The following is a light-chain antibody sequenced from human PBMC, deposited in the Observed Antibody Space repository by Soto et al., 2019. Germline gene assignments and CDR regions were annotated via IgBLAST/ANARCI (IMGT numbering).Light chain of an antibody. CDR1: SSNIGKNY. CDR2: RNN. V-gene: IGLV1-47*01. Sequence: QSVLTQPPSASGTPGQRVTISCSGSSSNIGKNYVYWYQQLPGTAPKLLIYRNNQRPSGVPDRFSGSKSGTSASLAISGLRSEDEADYHCTGWDDSLSGWVFGGGTQLTVL. J-gene: IGLJ7*01. CDR3: TGWDDSLSGWV.